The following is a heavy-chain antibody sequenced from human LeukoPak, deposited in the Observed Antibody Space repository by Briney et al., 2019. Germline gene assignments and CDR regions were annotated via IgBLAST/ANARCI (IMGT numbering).Heavy chain of an antibody. CDR1: GGSVSSYY. Sequence: SETLSLTCTVSGGSVSSYYWSWIRQPAGRGLEWIGRIYTSGSTTYNTSLKSRVTISVDTSKNQFSLKLSSVTATDTAVYYCARDATTLTTRWFDPWGQGTLLTVSS. CDR2: IYTSGST. V-gene: IGHV4-4*07. CDR3: ARDATTLTTRWFDP. J-gene: IGHJ5*02. D-gene: IGHD4-17*01.